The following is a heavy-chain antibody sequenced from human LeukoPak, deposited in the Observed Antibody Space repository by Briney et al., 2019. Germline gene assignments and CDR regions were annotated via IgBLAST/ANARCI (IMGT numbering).Heavy chain of an antibody. J-gene: IGHJ4*02. V-gene: IGHV3-53*01. D-gene: IGHD3-10*01. CDR2: IYSGGST. Sequence: GGSLRLSCAASGFTVSSNYMSWVRQAPGKGLEWVSIIYSGGSTFYADSVKGRFTISRDNSKNTLYLQMNSLRVEDTAMYYCARDKPGGSGSLDYWGQGTLVTVSS. CDR3: ARDKPGGSGSLDY. CDR1: GFTVSSNY.